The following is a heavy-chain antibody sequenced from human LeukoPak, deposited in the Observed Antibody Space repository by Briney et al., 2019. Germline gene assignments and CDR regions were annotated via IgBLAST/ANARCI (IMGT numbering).Heavy chain of an antibody. J-gene: IGHJ6*02. Sequence: SETLSLTCTVSGGSISSYYWSWIRQSPGKGLEWIGYIYNSGRTDHNPSLKSRVTISVDTSKNQFSLRLSSVTAADTAVYYCARAGMARGLDYNYYGMDVWGQGTTVTVSS. CDR2: IYNSGRT. CDR1: GGSISSYY. CDR3: ARAGMARGLDYNYYGMDV. D-gene: IGHD3-10*01. V-gene: IGHV4-59*01.